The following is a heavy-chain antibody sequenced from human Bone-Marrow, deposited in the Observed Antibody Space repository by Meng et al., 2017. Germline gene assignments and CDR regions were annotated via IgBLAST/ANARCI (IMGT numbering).Heavy chain of an antibody. V-gene: IGHV1-8*01. D-gene: IGHD6-13*01. CDR3: ARANREGYSSSWSWLGYYYYGMDV. CDR2: MNPNSGNT. Sequence: ASVKVSCKASGYTFTSYDINWVRQATGQGLEWMGWMNPNSGNTGYAQKFQGRVTMTRNTSISTAYMELSSLRSEDTAVYYRARANREGYSSSWSWLGYYYYGMDVWGQGTTVTVSS. CDR1: GYTFTSYD. J-gene: IGHJ6*02.